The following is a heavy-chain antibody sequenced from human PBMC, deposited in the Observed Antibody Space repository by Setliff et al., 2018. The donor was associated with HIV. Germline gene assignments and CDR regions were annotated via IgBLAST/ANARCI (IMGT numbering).Heavy chain of an antibody. J-gene: IGHJ4*02. V-gene: IGHV4-4*07. CDR1: GGSIKSYS. D-gene: IGHD3-10*01. CDR3: ARERVVRGVVDPGTSQIFDN. Sequence: SETLSLTCTVSGGSIKSYSWSWIRQPAGKGLEWIGRVCTSGDTNYNPSLQSRVAMSVDTSKNQFSLNLNFVTAADTALYYCARERVVRGVVDPGTSQIFDNWGQGILVTVSS. CDR2: VCTSGDT.